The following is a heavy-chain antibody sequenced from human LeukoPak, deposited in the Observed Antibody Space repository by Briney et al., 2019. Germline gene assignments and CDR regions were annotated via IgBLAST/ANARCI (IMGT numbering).Heavy chain of an antibody. CDR1: GFIFSTYD. J-gene: IGHJ4*02. CDR2: VGTVGDT. CDR3: ARATLGSPDH. D-gene: IGHD2-15*01. V-gene: IGHV3-13*01. Sequence: PGGSLRLSCAASGFIFSTYDMHWMRQAAGKGLEWVSSVGTVGDTYYSDSVKGRFSLSRDDAVNSFYLQMNNLRPEDTAVYYCARATLGSPDHWGQGALVTVSS.